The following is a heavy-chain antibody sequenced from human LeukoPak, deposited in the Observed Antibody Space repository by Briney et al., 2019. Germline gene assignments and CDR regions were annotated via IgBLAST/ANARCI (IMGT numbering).Heavy chain of an antibody. J-gene: IGHJ4*02. V-gene: IGHV1-46*01. CDR3: ARDCGDYYFDY. Sequence: ASVKVSCKASGYTFTSYYMHWVRQAPGQGLEWMGIINPSGGSTSYAQKFQGRVTMTRDTSTSTAYMELSSLRSEDTGVYYCARDCGDYYFDYRGQGTLVTVSS. CDR1: GYTFTSYY. D-gene: IGHD4-17*01. CDR2: INPSGGST.